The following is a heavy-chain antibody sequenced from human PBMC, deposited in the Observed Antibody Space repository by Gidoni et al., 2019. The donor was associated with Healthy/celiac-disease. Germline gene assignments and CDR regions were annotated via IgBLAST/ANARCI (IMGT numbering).Heavy chain of an antibody. D-gene: IGHD4-17*01. V-gene: IGHV3-30*01. CDR2: ISYDGSNK. CDR3: AREERDYGDYDY. CDR1: GFTFSSYA. Sequence: QVQLVESGGGVVEPGRSLRLSCAASGFTFSSYAMHWVRQAPGKGLEWVEVISYDGSNKYYADSVKGRFTISRDNSKNTLYLQMNSLRAEDTAVYYCAREERDYGDYDYWGQGTLVTVSS. J-gene: IGHJ4*02.